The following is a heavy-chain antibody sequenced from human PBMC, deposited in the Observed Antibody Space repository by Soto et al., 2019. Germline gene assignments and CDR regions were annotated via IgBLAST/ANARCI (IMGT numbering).Heavy chain of an antibody. J-gene: IGHJ6*02. CDR3: ARANIAEYSSSTYYYYGMDV. V-gene: IGHV1-2*04. Sequence: GASVKVSCKASGYTFTGYYMHWVRQAPGQGLEWMGWINPNSGGTNYAQKFQGWVTMTRDTSISTAYMELSRLRSDDTAVYYCARANIAEYSSSTYYYYGMDVWGQGTTVTV. D-gene: IGHD6-6*01. CDR2: INPNSGGT. CDR1: GYTFTGYY.